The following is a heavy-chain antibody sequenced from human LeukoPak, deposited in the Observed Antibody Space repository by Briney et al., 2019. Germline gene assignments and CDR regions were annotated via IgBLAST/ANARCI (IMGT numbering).Heavy chain of an antibody. J-gene: IGHJ4*02. CDR3: VKVNSNYFDY. CDR1: GFTFSSYT. CDR2: MSSNGASL. Sequence: PGGSLRLSCSASGFTFSSYTMHWVRQAPGKGLEYVSAMSSNGASLYYADSVKGRFTISRDNSKNTLYLQMSSLRAEDTALYYCVKVNSNYFDYWGQGTLVTVSS. D-gene: IGHD4-11*01. V-gene: IGHV3-64D*09.